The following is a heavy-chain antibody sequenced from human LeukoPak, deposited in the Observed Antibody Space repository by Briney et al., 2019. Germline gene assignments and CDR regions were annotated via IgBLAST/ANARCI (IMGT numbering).Heavy chain of an antibody. D-gene: IGHD2-8*02. Sequence: GGSLRLSCAASGFTFSSYAMSWLRQAPGKGLEWLAVISYDGSSKYYSDSVKGRFTISRDNSKNTLYLQMNSLRPDDTAVYSCAKVDTRGVAAGGDQWGQGTLVTVSS. CDR2: ISYDGSSK. CDR3: AKVDTRGVAAGGDQ. V-gene: IGHV3-30*14. CDR1: GFTFSSYA. J-gene: IGHJ4*02.